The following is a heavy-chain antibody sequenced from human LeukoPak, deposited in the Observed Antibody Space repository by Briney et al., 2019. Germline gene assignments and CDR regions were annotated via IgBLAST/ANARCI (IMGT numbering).Heavy chain of an antibody. D-gene: IGHD6-13*01. CDR2: ISSSSTI. J-gene: IGHJ6*03. V-gene: IGHV3-48*04. CDR1: GFTFSSYS. CDR3: ARAGAAAGLKNDYYYYMDV. Sequence: GGSLRLSCAASGFTFSSYSMNWVRQAPGKGLEWVSYISSSSTIYYADSVKGRFTISRDNAKNSLYLQMNSLRAEDTAVYYCARAGAAAGLKNDYYYYMDVWGKGTTVTVSS.